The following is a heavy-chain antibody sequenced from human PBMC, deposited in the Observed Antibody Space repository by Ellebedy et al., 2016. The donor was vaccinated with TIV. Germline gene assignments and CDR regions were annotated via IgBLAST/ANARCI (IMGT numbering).Heavy chain of an antibody. D-gene: IGHD6-19*01. V-gene: IGHV3-74*01. J-gene: IGHJ4*02. CDR3: VREKVSVTGTGYVDS. CDR2: INGDESST. CDR1: GFTFSSDW. Sequence: GESLKISCAASGFTFSSDWMHWVRQPPGKGLVWVSRINGDESSTTYADSVKGRFTISRDNAKNTLYLQMNSLRAEDTAVYYCVREKVSVTGTGYVDSWGQGTLVSVSS.